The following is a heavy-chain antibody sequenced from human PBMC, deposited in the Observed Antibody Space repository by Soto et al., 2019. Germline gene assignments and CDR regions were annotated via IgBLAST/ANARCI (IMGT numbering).Heavy chain of an antibody. CDR1: GFTFSSYL. CDR3: ARDPSGALPGFEY. D-gene: IGHD3-3*01. CDR2: ISGSSSYI. Sequence: ESGGGLVKPGGSLRLSCAASGFTFSSYLMNWVRQAPGKGLEWVSAISGSSSYIYYTDSVMGRFTISRDNAKNSVYLQMNSLRVEDTAVYYCARDPSGALPGFEYWGQGILVTVSS. J-gene: IGHJ4*02. V-gene: IGHV3-21*01.